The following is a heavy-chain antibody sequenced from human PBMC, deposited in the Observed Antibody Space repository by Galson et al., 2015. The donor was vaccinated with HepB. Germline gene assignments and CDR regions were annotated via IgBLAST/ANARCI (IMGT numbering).Heavy chain of an antibody. J-gene: IGHJ4*02. Sequence: SLRLSCAASGFTFSSYALNWVRQAPGKGLEWVSGISGSGGTTYSADSVKGRFTISRDNSKNTLYLQMNSLRAEDTAVYYCARARIAVAGFDYWGQGTLVTVSS. CDR1: GFTFSSYA. CDR2: ISGSGGTT. D-gene: IGHD6-19*01. V-gene: IGHV3-23*01. CDR3: ARARIAVAGFDY.